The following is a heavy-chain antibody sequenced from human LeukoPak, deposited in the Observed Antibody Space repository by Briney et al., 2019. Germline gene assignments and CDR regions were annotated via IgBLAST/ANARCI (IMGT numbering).Heavy chain of an antibody. J-gene: IGHJ4*02. CDR1: GFTFSSYG. D-gene: IGHD3-10*01. V-gene: IGHV3-33*01. CDR3: AREYYYGSGSLLNY. CDR2: IWYDGSNK. Sequence: GRSLRLSCAASGFTFSSYGMHWVRQAPGKGLEWVAVIWYDGSNKYYADSVKGRFTISRDNSKNTLYLQMNSLRAEDTAVYYCAREYYYGSGSLLNYWGQGTLVTVSS.